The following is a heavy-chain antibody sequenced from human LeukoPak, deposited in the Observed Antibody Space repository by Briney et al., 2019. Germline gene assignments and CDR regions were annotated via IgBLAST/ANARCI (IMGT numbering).Heavy chain of an antibody. CDR3: ASPDTAMVTGYHYGMDV. Sequence: HAGGSLRLSCAASGFTFSSYAMHWVRQAPGKGLEWVAVISYDGSNKYYADSVKGRFTISRDNSKNTLYLQMNSLRAEDTAVYYCASPDTAMVTGYHYGMDVWGQGTTVIVS. J-gene: IGHJ6*02. CDR1: GFTFSSYA. CDR2: ISYDGSNK. D-gene: IGHD5-18*01. V-gene: IGHV3-30-3*01.